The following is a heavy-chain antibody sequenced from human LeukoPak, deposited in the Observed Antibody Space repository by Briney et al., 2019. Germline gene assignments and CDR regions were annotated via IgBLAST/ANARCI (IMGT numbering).Heavy chain of an antibody. D-gene: IGHD3-10*01. CDR2: ISGSGGST. CDR3: AKAGGGSGSYYHYYFDY. Sequence: PGGSLRLSCAASGFTFSRYAMSWVRQAPGKGLEWVSAISGSGGSTYYADSVKGRFTISRDNSKNTLYLQMNSLRAEDTAVYYCAKAGGGSGSYYHYYFDYWGQGTLVTVSS. V-gene: IGHV3-23*01. CDR1: GFTFSRYA. J-gene: IGHJ4*02.